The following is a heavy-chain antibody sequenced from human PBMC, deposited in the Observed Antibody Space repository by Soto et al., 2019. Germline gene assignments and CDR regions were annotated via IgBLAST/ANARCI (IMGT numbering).Heavy chain of an antibody. Sequence: QITLKESGPTLVKPTQTLTLTCTFSGFSLSTSGVGVGWIRQPPGKALESLALIYWDNDRRYNPALKSRLAITKNTAKNQVGLTMTNVDPVDTAAFYGAHRGGGYNWDAGVFDYWGPETLVTASS. J-gene: IGHJ4*02. CDR1: GFSLSTSGVG. CDR3: AHRGGGYNWDAGVFDY. CDR2: IYWDNDR. D-gene: IGHD1-20*01. V-gene: IGHV2-5*02.